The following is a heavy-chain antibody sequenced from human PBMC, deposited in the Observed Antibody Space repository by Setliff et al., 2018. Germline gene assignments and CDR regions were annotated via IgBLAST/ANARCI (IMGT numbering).Heavy chain of an antibody. D-gene: IGHD3-3*01. V-gene: IGHV4-59*10. CDR3: AGGLPGDYDFNCFDT. CDR2: INTSGTT. CDR1: GGSFSGYH. J-gene: IGHJ5*02. Sequence: PSETLSLTCAVYGGSFSGYHWSWIRQAPGKGLEWIGRINTSGTTRYNPSLRSRATLSVDESMNRFSLNLNSATAADTAVYYCAGGLPGDYDFNCFDTWGQGALVTVSS.